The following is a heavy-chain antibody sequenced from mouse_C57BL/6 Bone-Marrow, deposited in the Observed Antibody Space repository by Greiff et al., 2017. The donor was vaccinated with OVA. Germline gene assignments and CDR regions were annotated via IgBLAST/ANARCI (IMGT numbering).Heavy chain of an antibody. D-gene: IGHD2-3*01. CDR3: ARSGRWLLPYWYFDV. J-gene: IGHJ1*03. CDR1: GYTFTSYW. V-gene: IGHV1-72*01. CDR2: IDPHSGGT. Sequence: QVQLQQPGAELVKPGASVKLSCKASGYTFTSYWMHWVKQRPGRGLEWIGRIDPHSGGTKYNEKFKSKATLTVDKPSSTAYMQLSSLTSEDSAVYYCARSGRWLLPYWYFDVWGTGTTVTVSS.